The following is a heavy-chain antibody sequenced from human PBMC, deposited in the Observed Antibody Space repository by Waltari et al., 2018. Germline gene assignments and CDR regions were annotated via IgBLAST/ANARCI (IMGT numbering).Heavy chain of an antibody. D-gene: IGHD3-9*01. J-gene: IGHJ4*02. CDR3: ATAGRYYDILTGPR. CDR1: GYTFTDSS. V-gene: IGHV1-69-2*01. CDR2: VDPEDGET. Sequence: EVQRFRSGAEVKNPGAPVKISGKFSGYTFTDSSIPWGHRAPGKGLEWMGLVDPEDGETIYAEKFQGRVTITADTSTDTAYMELSSLRSEDTAVYYCATAGRYYDILTGPRWGQGTLVTVSS.